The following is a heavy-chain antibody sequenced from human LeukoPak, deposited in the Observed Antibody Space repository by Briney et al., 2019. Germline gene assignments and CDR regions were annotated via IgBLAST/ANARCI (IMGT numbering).Heavy chain of an antibody. J-gene: IGHJ4*02. D-gene: IGHD3-3*01. V-gene: IGHV3-11*01. CDR2: ISSSGSTI. CDR1: GLTFSDYY. Sequence: PGGSLRLSCAASGLTFSDYYMSWIRQAPGKGLEWVSYISSSGSTIYYADSVKGRFTISRDNAKNSLYLQMNSLRAEDTAVYYCARDSDFWSGYWQYFDYWGQGTLVTVSS. CDR3: ARDSDFWSGYWQYFDY.